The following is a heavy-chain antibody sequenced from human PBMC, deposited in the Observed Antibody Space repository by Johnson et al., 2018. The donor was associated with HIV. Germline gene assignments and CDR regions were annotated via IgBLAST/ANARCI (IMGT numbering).Heavy chain of an antibody. V-gene: IGHV3-30-3*01. CDR2: ISYDGSNK. J-gene: IGHJ3*02. CDR1: GFTFSRYA. CDR3: AREGRRDAFGI. Sequence: QVQLVESGGGLVQPGGSLRLSCAASGFTFSRYAMHWVRQAPGKGLEWVAVISYDGSNKYYADSVTGRFTIARDNSKNTLDLQMNSLRAADTAVSDCAREGRRDAFGIWGQGTMVTVSS.